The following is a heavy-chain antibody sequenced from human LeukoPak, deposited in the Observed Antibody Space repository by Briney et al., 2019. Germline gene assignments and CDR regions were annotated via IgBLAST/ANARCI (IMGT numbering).Heavy chain of an antibody. J-gene: IGHJ4*02. V-gene: IGHV3-21*01. CDR3: ARDSLRYCSGDNCYFNY. CDR2: ISSSGSYI. Sequence: PGGSLRLSCAASGFTFSTYSMNWVRQAPGKGLEWVSSISSSGSYIYYADSVKGRFTISRDNAKNSLYLQMNSLRAEDTAVYSCARDSLRYCSGDNCYFNYWGQGTLVTVSS. D-gene: IGHD2-15*01. CDR1: GFTFSTYS.